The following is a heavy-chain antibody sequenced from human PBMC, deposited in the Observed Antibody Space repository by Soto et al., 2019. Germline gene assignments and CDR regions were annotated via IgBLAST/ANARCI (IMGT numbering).Heavy chain of an antibody. V-gene: IGHV1-69*01. CDR3: ARVGYCSSTSCHHTPYYYYGMDV. D-gene: IGHD2-2*01. CDR1: GGTFSSYA. J-gene: IGHJ6*02. CDR2: IIPIFGTA. Sequence: QVQLVQSGAEVKKPGSSVKVSCKASGGTFSSYAISWVRQAPGQGLEWMGGIIPIFGTANYAQKFQGRVTITADESTSTAYMELSSLRSEDTAEYYCARVGYCSSTSCHHTPYYYYGMDVWGQGTTVTVSS.